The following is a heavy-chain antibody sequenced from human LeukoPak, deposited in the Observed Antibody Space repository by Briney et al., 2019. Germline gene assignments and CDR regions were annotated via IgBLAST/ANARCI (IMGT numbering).Heavy chain of an antibody. CDR2: VYYSGST. CDR1: GGSISSSSYY. V-gene: IGHV4-39*01. CDR3: ARIYYGLGVYFDY. J-gene: IGHJ4*02. Sequence: PSETLSLTCTVSGGSISSSSYYWGWIRQPPGQGLEWIGSVYYSGSTYYNPSLKSRVTISVDTSKNQFSLKLRSVNAADTAVYYCARIYYGLGVYFDYWGQGTLVTVSS. D-gene: IGHD3-10*01.